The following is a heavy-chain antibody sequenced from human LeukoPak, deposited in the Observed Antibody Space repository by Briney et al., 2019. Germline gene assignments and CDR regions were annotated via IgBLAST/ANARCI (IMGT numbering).Heavy chain of an antibody. CDR2: INHSGST. Sequence: SETLSLTCAVYGGSFSGYYWSWIRQPPGKGLEWIGEINHSGSTTYNPSLKSRVTTSVDTSKNQFSLKLSSVTAADTAVYYCARMWGLIAVAGTGWYYYYYGMDVWGQGTTVTVSS. CDR1: GGSFSGYY. V-gene: IGHV4-34*01. CDR3: ARMWGLIAVAGTGWYYYYYGMDV. D-gene: IGHD6-19*01. J-gene: IGHJ6*02.